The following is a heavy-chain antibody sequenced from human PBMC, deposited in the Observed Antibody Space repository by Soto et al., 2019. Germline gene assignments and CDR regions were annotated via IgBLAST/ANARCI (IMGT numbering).Heavy chain of an antibody. CDR3: ARGTGYYWAFDI. Sequence: SETLSLTCTVSGGSIGSYYWSWIRQPPGKGLEWIGYIYYSGSTNYNPSLKSRVTISVDTSKNQFSLKLSSVTAADTAVYYCARGTGYYWAFDIWGQGTMVTVSS. CDR1: GGSIGSYY. V-gene: IGHV4-59*01. J-gene: IGHJ3*02. CDR2: IYYSGST. D-gene: IGHD3-9*01.